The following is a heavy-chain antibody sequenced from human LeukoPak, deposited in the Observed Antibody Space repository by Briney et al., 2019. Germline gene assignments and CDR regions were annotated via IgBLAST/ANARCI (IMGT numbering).Heavy chain of an antibody. D-gene: IGHD3-10*01. CDR3: ARAPMVRGLITSFDQ. Sequence: PGGSLRLSCAASGFTFSSNSMTWVRQAPGKGLAWVAYIDSSSSTIYYADSVRGRFTISRDNAENSLYLQMDSLRDEDTAVYYCARAPMVRGLITSFDQWGQGTLVTVTS. CDR2: IDSSSSTI. CDR1: GFTFSSNS. V-gene: IGHV3-48*02. J-gene: IGHJ4*02.